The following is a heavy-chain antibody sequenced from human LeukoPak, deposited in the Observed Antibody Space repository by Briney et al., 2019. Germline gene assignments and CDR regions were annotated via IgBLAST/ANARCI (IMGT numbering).Heavy chain of an antibody. CDR3: ARDRKDSSSWPYYFDY. D-gene: IGHD6-13*01. Sequence: GGSLRLSCAASGFTFDDYGMSWVRQAPGKGLEWVSGINWNGGSTGYADSVKGRFTISRDNAKNSLYLQMNSLRAEDTALYHCARDRKDSSSWPYYFDYWGQGTLVTVSS. V-gene: IGHV3-20*01. CDR1: GFTFDDYG. CDR2: INWNGGST. J-gene: IGHJ4*02.